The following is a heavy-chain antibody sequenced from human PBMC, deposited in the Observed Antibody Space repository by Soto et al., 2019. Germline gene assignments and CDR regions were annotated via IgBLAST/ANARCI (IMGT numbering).Heavy chain of an antibody. CDR3: ARGHAFDF. CDR2: INHSGST. Sequence: GKGLEWIGEINHSGSTNYNPSLKSRVTISVDTSKNQFSLKLSSVTAADTAVYYCARGHAFDFWGHGTTVPVS. J-gene: IGHJ3*01. V-gene: IGHV4-34*01. D-gene: IGHD3-10*01.